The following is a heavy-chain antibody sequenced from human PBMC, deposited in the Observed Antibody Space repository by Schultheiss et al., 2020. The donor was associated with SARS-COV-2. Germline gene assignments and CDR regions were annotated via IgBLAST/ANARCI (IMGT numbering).Heavy chain of an antibody. Sequence: SETLSLTCSVSGDSINTGRYFLNWIRQPAGKGLEWIGRVYAGGSVQSSPSLGSRVTLSVDMSKNQLSLRLRSVTDADTAVYYCARDGYSYGYPPTLIRGVLTYWGQGTLVTVSS. D-gene: IGHD3-10*01. CDR1: GDSINTGRYF. V-gene: IGHV4-61*02. CDR3: ARDGYSYGYPPTLIRGVLTY. J-gene: IGHJ4*02. CDR2: VYAGGSV.